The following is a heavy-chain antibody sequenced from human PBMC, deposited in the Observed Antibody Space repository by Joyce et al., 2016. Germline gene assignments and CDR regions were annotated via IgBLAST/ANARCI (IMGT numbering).Heavy chain of an antibody. D-gene: IGHD1-26*01. V-gene: IGHV5-51*01. CDR3: VRPPGRVYFFDY. J-gene: IGHJ4*02. CDR1: GYTFTSFW. CDR2: IFPGDSDT. Sequence: EVQLVQSGAEVKKPGEPLKISCNGSGYTFTSFWIGWVRQVPGKGLEWMGIIFPGDSDTRYSPSFEDQVTISADSSLNTAYVQWNSLKASDTAMYYCVRPPGRVYFFDYWGQGTLVTVSS.